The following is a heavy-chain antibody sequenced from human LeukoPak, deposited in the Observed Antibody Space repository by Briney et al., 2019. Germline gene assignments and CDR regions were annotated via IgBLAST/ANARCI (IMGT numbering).Heavy chain of an antibody. CDR1: GFTFSSYA. Sequence: GGSLSLSCAASGFTFSSYAMHWVRQAPGKGLEWAAVISYDGSNKYYADSVKGRFTISRDNSKNTLYLQMNSLRAEDTAVYYCARGGDFDYWGQGTLVTVSS. CDR3: ARGGDFDY. V-gene: IGHV3-30*04. J-gene: IGHJ4*02. CDR2: ISYDGSNK.